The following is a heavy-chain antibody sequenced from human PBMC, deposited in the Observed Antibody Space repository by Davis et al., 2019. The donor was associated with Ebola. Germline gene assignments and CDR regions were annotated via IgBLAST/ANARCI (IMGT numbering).Heavy chain of an antibody. V-gene: IGHV3-15*07. CDR2: IRAKVDGGTT. CDR3: AYGGGYWFDS. J-gene: IGHJ5*01. CDR1: GLTLSYVF. Sequence: PGGSLRLSCAASGLTLSYVFVNWLRQAPGKGLEWVGRIRAKVDGGTTDFAASVKDRFSISRDDSKNTVHLQINSLKTEDTAVYYCAYGGGYWFDSWGQGTLVTVSS. D-gene: IGHD2-15*01.